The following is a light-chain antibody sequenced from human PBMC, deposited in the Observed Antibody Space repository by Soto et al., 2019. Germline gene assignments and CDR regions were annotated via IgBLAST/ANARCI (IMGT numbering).Light chain of an antibody. Sequence: DIQLTQSPSLLSASIGDRVTITCRASHDISTFLAWYQQKPGKAPKLLIYKASSLQSGVPSRFSGSGAGTEFTLTISSLQPDDFATYYCQHYYGFSRTFGQGTKVDIK. CDR2: KAS. CDR1: HDISTF. CDR3: QHYYGFSRT. J-gene: IGKJ1*01. V-gene: IGKV1-5*03.